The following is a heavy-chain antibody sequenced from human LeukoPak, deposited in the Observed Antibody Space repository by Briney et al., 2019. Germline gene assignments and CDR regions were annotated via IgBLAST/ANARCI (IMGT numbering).Heavy chain of an antibody. D-gene: IGHD5-12*01. CDR2: IYYSGST. Sequence: PSETLSLTCTVSGGSISSGGYYWSWIRQHPGKGLEWIGYIYYSGSTYYNPSLKSRVTISVDTSKNQFSLKLSSVTAADTAMYYCARARSGYSGPFDYWGQGTLVTVSS. V-gene: IGHV4-31*03. J-gene: IGHJ4*02. CDR1: GGSISSGGYY. CDR3: ARARSGYSGPFDY.